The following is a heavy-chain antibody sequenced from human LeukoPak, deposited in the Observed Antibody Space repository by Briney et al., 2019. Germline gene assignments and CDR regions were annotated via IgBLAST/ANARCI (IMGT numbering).Heavy chain of an antibody. CDR3: ATRGIQEVTYYYYYMDV. Sequence: SVKVSCKASGGTFSSYAISWVRQAPGQGLEWMGRIIPIFGTANYAQKFQGRVTITTDESTSTAYMELSSLRSEDTAVYYCATRGIQEVTYYYYYMDVWGKGTTVTVSS. CDR1: GGTFSSYA. D-gene: IGHD1-14*01. J-gene: IGHJ6*03. V-gene: IGHV1-69*05. CDR2: IIPIFGTA.